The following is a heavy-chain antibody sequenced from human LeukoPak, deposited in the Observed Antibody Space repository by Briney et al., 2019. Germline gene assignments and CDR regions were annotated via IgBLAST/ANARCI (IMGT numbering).Heavy chain of an antibody. D-gene: IGHD6-19*01. V-gene: IGHV1-2*02. J-gene: IGHJ5*02. CDR3: ARLAVPPS. Sequence: ASVKVSCQGSGYTFTAYYMHWVRQAPGQGLEWMGWINANSGDTNYAQKFQGRVTITRDTSINTAYMELSSLRSDDTAVYFCARLAVPPSWGQGTLVTVSA. CDR1: GYTFTAYY. CDR2: INANSGDT.